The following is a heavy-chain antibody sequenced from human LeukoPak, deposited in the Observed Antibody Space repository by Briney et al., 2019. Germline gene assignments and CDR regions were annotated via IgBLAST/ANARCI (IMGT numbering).Heavy chain of an antibody. J-gene: IGHJ3*02. CDR2: INSDGSST. CDR1: GFTFSSYW. D-gene: IGHD1-26*01. CDR3: ARAAIVGGAFDI. V-gene: IGHV3-74*01. Sequence: GGSLRLSCAAPGFTFSSYWMHWVRQAPGKGLVWVSRINSDGSSTSYADSVKGRFTISRDNAKNSLYLQMNSLRAEDTAVYYCARAAIVGGAFDIWGQGTMVTVSS.